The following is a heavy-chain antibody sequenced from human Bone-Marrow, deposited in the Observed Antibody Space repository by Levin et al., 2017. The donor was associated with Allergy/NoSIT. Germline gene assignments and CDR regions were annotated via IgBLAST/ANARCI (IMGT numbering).Heavy chain of an antibody. J-gene: IGHJ4*02. Sequence: GGSLRLSCAASGFTFSDYYMSWIRQAPGKGLEWVSYISSSSSYTNYADSVKGRFTISRDNAKNSLYLQMNSLRAEDTAVYYCARDLYYIWGSPGGDYWGQGTLVTVSS. CDR1: GFTFSDYY. V-gene: IGHV3-11*06. D-gene: IGHD3-16*01. CDR3: ARDLYYIWGSPGGDY. CDR2: ISSSSSYT.